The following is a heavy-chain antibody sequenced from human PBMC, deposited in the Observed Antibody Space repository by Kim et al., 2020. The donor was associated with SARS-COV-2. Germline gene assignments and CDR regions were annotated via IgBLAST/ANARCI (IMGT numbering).Heavy chain of an antibody. Sequence: SVKVSCKASGGTFSSYAISWVRQAPGQGLEWMGGIIPIFGTANYAQKFQGRVTITADESTSTAYMELSSLRSEDTAVYYCAREKPAAKFPLYYFDYWGQGTLVTVSS. V-gene: IGHV1-69*13. J-gene: IGHJ4*02. CDR2: IIPIFGTA. CDR3: AREKPAAKFPLYYFDY. CDR1: GGTFSSYA. D-gene: IGHD6-13*01.